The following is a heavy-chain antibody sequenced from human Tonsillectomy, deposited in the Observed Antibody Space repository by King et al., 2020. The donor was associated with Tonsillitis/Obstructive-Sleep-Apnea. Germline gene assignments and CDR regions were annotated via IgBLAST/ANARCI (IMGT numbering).Heavy chain of an antibody. J-gene: IGHJ4*02. D-gene: IGHD4-17*01. CDR1: GFTFSSYS. CDR3: ARDMKADYGVDY. V-gene: IGHV3-21*01. Sequence: VQLVESGGGLVKPGGSLRLSCAASGFTFSSYSMNWVRQAPGKGLEWVSSLSSSSSDIYYADTVKGRLTISSDNAKNSPYLQMNSLRAEDTAVYYCARDMKADYGVDYWGQGTLVTVSS. CDR2: LSSSSSDI.